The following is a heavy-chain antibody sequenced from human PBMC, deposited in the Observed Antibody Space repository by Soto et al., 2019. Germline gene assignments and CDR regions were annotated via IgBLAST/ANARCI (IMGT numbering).Heavy chain of an antibody. V-gene: IGHV3-23*01. CDR2: ISGSGGST. Sequence: PGGSLRLSCAASGFTFSSYAMSWVRQAPGKGLEWVSAISGSGGSTYYADSVKGRFTISRDNSKNTLYLQMNSLRAEDTAVYYCAKEEGNYDFWRPPAPYGMDVWGQGTTVTVSS. CDR1: GFTFSSYA. J-gene: IGHJ6*02. D-gene: IGHD3-3*01. CDR3: AKEEGNYDFWRPPAPYGMDV.